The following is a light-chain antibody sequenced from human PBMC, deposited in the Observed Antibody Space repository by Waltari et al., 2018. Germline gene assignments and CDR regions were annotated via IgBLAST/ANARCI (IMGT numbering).Light chain of an antibody. CDR2: AAS. CDR1: QSINSY. CDR3: QQSFSTPLT. Sequence: DIQMTQSPSSLSASLGDSVTISCRASQSINSYLNWYQQKPGLAPKLVIYAASSFQNVVPSRFNGSGSGTDFSLTISSLQPDDIATYYCQQSFSTPLTFGGGTKVGIK. V-gene: IGKV1-39*01. J-gene: IGKJ4*01.